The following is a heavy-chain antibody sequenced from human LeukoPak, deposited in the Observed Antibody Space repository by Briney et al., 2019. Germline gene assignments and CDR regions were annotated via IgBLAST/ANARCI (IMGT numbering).Heavy chain of an antibody. CDR1: GYTFTGYY. D-gene: IGHD3-22*01. CDR2: INPNSGGT. Sequence: GASVKVSCKASGYTFTGYYMHWVRQAPGQGLEWMGWINPNSGGTNYAQKFQGRVTMTRDTSISTAYMELSRLRSDDTAVYYCARDYYDSSGYYFYYYYYMDVWGKGTTVTISS. V-gene: IGHV1-2*02. CDR3: ARDYYDSSGYYFYYYYYMDV. J-gene: IGHJ6*03.